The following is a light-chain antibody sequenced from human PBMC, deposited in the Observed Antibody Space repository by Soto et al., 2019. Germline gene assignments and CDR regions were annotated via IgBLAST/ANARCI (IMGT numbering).Light chain of an antibody. CDR2: DAS. J-gene: IGKJ1*01. V-gene: IGKV1-5*01. Sequence: DIQMTQSPSTLSASVVSRVTITCRASQSIGRFLAWYQHQPGKAPKLLIYDASTLESGVPSRFSGTGSGTEFTFSITSLQPEDFGTYYCQQCYMGWTFGQGTKVDI. CDR1: QSIGRF. CDR3: QQCYMGWT.